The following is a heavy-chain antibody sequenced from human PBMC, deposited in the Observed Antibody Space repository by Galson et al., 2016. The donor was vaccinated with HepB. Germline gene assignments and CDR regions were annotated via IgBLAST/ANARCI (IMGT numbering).Heavy chain of an antibody. Sequence: SLRLSCAASGFTFRGYAMSWVRQPLGKGLEWVSGISGGVGNTYYADSVKGGFSISRDHYKNTLYLQMNSLRAEDTAIYYCSVELLQDFDFWGQGTLVTVSS. J-gene: IGHJ4*02. CDR1: GFTFRGYA. CDR2: ISGGVGNT. D-gene: IGHD5-24*01. V-gene: IGHV3-23*01. CDR3: SVELLQDFDF.